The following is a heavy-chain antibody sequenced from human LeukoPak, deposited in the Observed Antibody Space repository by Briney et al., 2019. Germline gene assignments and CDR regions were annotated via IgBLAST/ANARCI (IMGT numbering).Heavy chain of an antibody. CDR1: VYTFTSYY. CDR2: INPSGGST. Sequence: ASVKVSCKESVYTFTSYYMHWVRQAPGQGLEWMGIINPSGGSTSYAQKFQGRVTMTRDTSTSTVYMELSSLRSEDTAVYYCARGGRAKYYFDYWGQGTLVTVSS. CDR3: ARGGRAKYYFDY. D-gene: IGHD6-13*01. J-gene: IGHJ4*02. V-gene: IGHV1-46*01.